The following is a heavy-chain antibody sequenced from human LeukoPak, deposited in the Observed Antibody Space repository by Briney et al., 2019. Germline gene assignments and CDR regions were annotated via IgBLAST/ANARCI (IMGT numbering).Heavy chain of an antibody. CDR1: GGSISTYY. CDR2: IQYSGNT. D-gene: IGHD1-20*01. V-gene: IGHV4-59*01. Sequence: SETLSLTCTMSGGSISTYYWSWLRHSPGKGLVWIGFIQYSGNTKSNPSLKGRVTISLDMSKNQFSLRLTSVTAADTAVYYCARETNNWALDYWGQGTLVTVSS. CDR3: ARETNNWALDY. J-gene: IGHJ4*02.